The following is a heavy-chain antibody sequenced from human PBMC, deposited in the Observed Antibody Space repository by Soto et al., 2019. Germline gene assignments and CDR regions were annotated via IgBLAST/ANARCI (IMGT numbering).Heavy chain of an antibody. CDR3: VKDGGHPLVNYYCDY. CDR1: GFSFGNFA. V-gene: IGHV3-23*01. Sequence: FQLLESGGGLVQPGGSLRLSCTASGFSFGNFAMSWVRQGPGKGLEWVSRISGTADATYYTDSVKGRFSISRDNSKNTLYLQMNSLRAEDTAVYYCVKDGGHPLVNYYCDYWGQGTLVTVS. J-gene: IGHJ4*02. D-gene: IGHD3-16*01. CDR2: ISGTADAT.